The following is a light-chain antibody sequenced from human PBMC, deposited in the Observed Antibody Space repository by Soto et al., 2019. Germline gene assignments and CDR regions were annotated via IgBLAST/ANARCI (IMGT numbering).Light chain of an antibody. J-gene: IGLJ3*02. Sequence: QSALTQPPSASGSPGQSVTISCSGTSSDVGGYNYVSWYQQYPGRAPKLMIYEVTKRPSGVPDRFSGSKSGNTASLTVSGLQAEDENDSYCSSYAASNNFYFVFGGGTKVTVL. V-gene: IGLV2-8*01. CDR3: SSYAASNNFYFV. CDR2: EVT. CDR1: SSDVGGYNY.